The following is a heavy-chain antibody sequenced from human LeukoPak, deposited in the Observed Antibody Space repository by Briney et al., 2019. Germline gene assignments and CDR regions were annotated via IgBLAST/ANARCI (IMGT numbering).Heavy chain of an antibody. CDR1: GGSISSYY. D-gene: IGHD5-12*01. CDR2: IYYSGST. Sequence: SETLSLTCTVSGGSISSYYWSWIRQPPGKGLEWIGYIYYSGSTNYNPSLKSRVTISVDTSKNQFSLKLSPVTAADTAVYYCARAAGGYDSGDYSYYGMDVWGQGTTVTVSS. J-gene: IGHJ6*02. V-gene: IGHV4-59*01. CDR3: ARAAGGYDSGDYSYYGMDV.